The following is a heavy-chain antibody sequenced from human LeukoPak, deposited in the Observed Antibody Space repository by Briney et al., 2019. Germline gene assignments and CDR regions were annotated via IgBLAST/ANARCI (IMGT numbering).Heavy chain of an antibody. CDR1: GGSISSSSYY. Sequence: PSETLSLTCTVSGGSISSSSYYWGWIRQPPGKGLEWIGSIYYSGSPYYNPSLESRVSFSMSASENQFSLFLNAVTAADTAVYYCVRVSTMVPKIIEPRGYFDYWGQGILVTASS. CDR2: IYYSGSP. D-gene: IGHD3-10*01. J-gene: IGHJ4*02. V-gene: IGHV4-39*07. CDR3: VRVSTMVPKIIEPRGYFDY.